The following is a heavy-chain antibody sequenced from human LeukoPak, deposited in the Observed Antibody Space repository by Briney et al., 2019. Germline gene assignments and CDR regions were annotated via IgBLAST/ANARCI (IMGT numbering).Heavy chain of an antibody. CDR3: ARDPADYGDYGTPFDY. CDR2: ISYDGSNK. V-gene: IGHV3-30*19. J-gene: IGHJ4*02. Sequence: GRSLRLSCAASGFTFSSYGMHWVRQAPGKGLEWVAVISYDGSNKYYADSVKGRFTISRDNSKNTLYLQMNSLRAEDTAVYYCARDPADYGDYGTPFDYWGQGTLVTVSS. CDR1: GFTFSSYG. D-gene: IGHD4-17*01.